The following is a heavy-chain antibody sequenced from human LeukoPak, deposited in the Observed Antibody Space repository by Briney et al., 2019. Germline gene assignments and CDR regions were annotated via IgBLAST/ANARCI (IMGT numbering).Heavy chain of an antibody. Sequence: GGSLRPSCAASGFTFSSYAMSWVRQAPGKGLEWVSAISGSGGSTYYADSVKGRFTISRDNSKNTLYLQMNSLRAEDTAVYYCAKDRIRESYSTTTHDYWGQGTLVTVSS. V-gene: IGHV3-23*01. CDR2: ISGSGGST. CDR1: GFTFSSYA. J-gene: IGHJ4*02. D-gene: IGHD6-13*01. CDR3: AKDRIRESYSTTTHDY.